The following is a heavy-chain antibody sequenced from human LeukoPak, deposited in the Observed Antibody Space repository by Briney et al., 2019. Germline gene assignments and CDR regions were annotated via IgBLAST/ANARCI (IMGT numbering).Heavy chain of an antibody. V-gene: IGHV3-21*01. D-gene: IGHD3-3*01. CDR2: ITTSSSFK. CDR1: GFNFRSYT. CDR3: AKSNPQLRFLEWLLDHSADYYGMDV. Sequence: GGSLRLSCVASGFNFRSYTMHWVRQAPGKGLEWVSCITTSSSFKYYADSVKGRFSISRDDAKNSLYLQMNSLRAEDTAVYYCAKSNPQLRFLEWLLDHSADYYGMDVWGQGTTVTVSS. J-gene: IGHJ6*02.